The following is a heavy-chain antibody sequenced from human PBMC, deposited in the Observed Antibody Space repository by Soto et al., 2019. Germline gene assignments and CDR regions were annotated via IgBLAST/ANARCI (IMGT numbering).Heavy chain of an antibody. V-gene: IGHV4-39*01. CDR1: GDSISSSTYY. CDR3: ARHGSYYYYMDV. Sequence: SEILSLTCTVSGDSISSSTYYWGWIRQPPGKGLEWIGSMFYSGNTYYNPSLKSRVTISVDTSKNQFSLKLTSVTAADTAVYYCARHGSYYYYMDVWGKGTTVTVSS. CDR2: MFYSGNT. D-gene: IGHD5-12*01. J-gene: IGHJ6*03.